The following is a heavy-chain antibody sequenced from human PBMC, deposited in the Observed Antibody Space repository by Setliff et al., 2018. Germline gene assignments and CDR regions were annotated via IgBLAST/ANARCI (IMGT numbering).Heavy chain of an antibody. CDR1: GGSISSSSYY. V-gene: IGHV4-31*11. Sequence: SETLSLTCAVSGGSISSSSYYWGWIRQPPGKGLEWIGYIYYSGSTYYNPSLKSRVTISVDTSKNQFSLKLSSVTAADTAVYYCARDNNPGYRGYWGRFDYWGQGTLVTVSS. J-gene: IGHJ4*02. CDR2: IYYSGST. CDR3: ARDNNPGYRGYWGRFDY. D-gene: IGHD3-16*02.